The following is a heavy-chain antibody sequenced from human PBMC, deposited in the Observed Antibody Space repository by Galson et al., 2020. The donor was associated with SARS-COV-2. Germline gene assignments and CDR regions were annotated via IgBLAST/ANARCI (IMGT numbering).Heavy chain of an antibody. CDR3: ARDGQHRNGWAFDY. CDR2: IFYDGSDK. CDR1: GFTFKSHA. V-gene: IGHV3-33*01. D-gene: IGHD6-19*01. Sequence: GGSLRLSCAASGFTFKSHAMHWIRQAPGKGLEWVAQIFYDGSDKYYVDSVKGRFTISRDDSEKTVYLQMNNLRADDTAVYYCARDGQHRNGWAFDYWGQGTLVTGSS. J-gene: IGHJ4*02.